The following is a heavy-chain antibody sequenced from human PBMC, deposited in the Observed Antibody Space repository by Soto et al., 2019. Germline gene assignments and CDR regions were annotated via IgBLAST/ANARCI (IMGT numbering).Heavy chain of an antibody. V-gene: IGHV1-18*01. Sequence: ASVMVSCKASGYTFTSYGISWVRQAPGQGLEWMGWISAYSGNTNYAQKLQGRVTMTTDTSTSTAYMELRSLRSDDTAVYYCARDQGSGYCSGGSCYYDYWGQGTLVTVSS. J-gene: IGHJ4*02. CDR1: GYTFTSYG. CDR3: ARDQGSGYCSGGSCYYDY. CDR2: ISAYSGNT. D-gene: IGHD2-15*01.